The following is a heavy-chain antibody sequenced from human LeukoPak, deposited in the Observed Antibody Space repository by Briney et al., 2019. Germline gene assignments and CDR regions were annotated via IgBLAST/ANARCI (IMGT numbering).Heavy chain of an antibody. CDR2: INHSGST. CDR1: GGSFSGYY. CDR3: ARLTVWFGEGIDY. D-gene: IGHD3-10*01. Sequence: PSETLSLTCAVYGGSFSGYYWSWIRQPPGKGLEWIGEINHSGSTNYNPSLKSRVTISVDTSKNQFSLKLSSVTAADTAVYYCARLTVWFGEGIDYWGQGTLVTVSS. J-gene: IGHJ4*02. V-gene: IGHV4-34*01.